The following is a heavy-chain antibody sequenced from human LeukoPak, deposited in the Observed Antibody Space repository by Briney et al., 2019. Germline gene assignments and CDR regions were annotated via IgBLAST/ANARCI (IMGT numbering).Heavy chain of an antibody. J-gene: IGHJ6*03. D-gene: IGHD2-21*01. Sequence: GGSLRLSCAASGFTFSSYWMHWVRQAPGKGLEWVAVVSIDGNNKYYADSVKGRFSISRDNSRNMLYLQMNSLREEDTAVYYCAKDFWSVVSRYMDVWGKGTTVTVSS. CDR1: GFTFSSYW. CDR2: VSIDGNNK. CDR3: AKDFWSVVSRYMDV. V-gene: IGHV3-30*18.